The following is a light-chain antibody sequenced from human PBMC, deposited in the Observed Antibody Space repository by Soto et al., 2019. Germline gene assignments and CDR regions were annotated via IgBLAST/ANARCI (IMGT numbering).Light chain of an antibody. CDR2: GAS. CDR3: QQYNSYSPT. Sequence: EIVMTQSPATLSVSPGGRATLSCRASQSISDTLAWYQQKPGQAPRLLIHGASTRATGFPARFSGSGSGTDFTLTISSLQPGDSATYYCQQYNSYSPTFGQGTKVDIK. V-gene: IGKV3-15*01. CDR1: QSISDT. J-gene: IGKJ1*01.